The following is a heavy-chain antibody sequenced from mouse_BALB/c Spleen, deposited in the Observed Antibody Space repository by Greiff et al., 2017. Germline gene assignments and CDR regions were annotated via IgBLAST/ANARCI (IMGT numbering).Heavy chain of an antibody. D-gene: IGHD1-1*01. CDR1: GFSLTDYG. V-gene: IGHV2-6-5*01. CDR2: IWGGGST. Sequence: VKLMESGPGLVAPSQSLSITCTVSGFSLTDYGVSWIRQPPGKGLEWLGVIWGGGSTYYNSALKSRLSISKDNSKSQVFLKMNSLQTDDTAMYYCAREDYYGSSFDYWGQGTTLTVSS. J-gene: IGHJ2*01. CDR3: AREDYYGSSFDY.